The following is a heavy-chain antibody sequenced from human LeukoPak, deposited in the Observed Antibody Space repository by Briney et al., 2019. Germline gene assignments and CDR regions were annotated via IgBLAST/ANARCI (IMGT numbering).Heavy chain of an antibody. J-gene: IGHJ4*02. CDR1: GYSISSSS. Sequence: SETLSLTCTVSGYSISSSSWSWIQQPAGKGLEWIGRCCPSGNPNYNPSLKSRVTMSVDTSKSHFSLKMYSVTAADTAVYYCARDRHGDYGVDYWGRGTLVTVSS. CDR3: ARDRHGDYGVDY. D-gene: IGHD4-17*01. V-gene: IGHV4-4*07. CDR2: CCPSGNP.